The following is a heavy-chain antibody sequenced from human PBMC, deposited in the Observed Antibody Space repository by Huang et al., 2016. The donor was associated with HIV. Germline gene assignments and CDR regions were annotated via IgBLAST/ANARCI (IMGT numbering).Heavy chain of an antibody. CDR3: ARGLKTAGIVDF. CDR2: ISTYNGNA. J-gene: IGHJ3*01. CDR1: GYTFATYE. D-gene: IGHD1-26*01. V-gene: IGHV1-18*01. Sequence: QVQLLQSGPEMKKPGASVKVSCKTSGYTFATYEITWVRQTPGQGLENLGWISTYNGNADYAQKFQGRVTMTTDTSTTTTYMELKTLRSDDTALYYCARGLKTAGIVDFWGQGTMVTVSS.